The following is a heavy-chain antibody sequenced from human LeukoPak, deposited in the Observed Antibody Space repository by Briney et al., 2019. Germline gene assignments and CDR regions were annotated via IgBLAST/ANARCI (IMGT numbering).Heavy chain of an antibody. Sequence: PSETLSLTCTLSVGSISSYYWNWIRHPPGKGLEWIGYIYYSGSTNYNPSLKSRVTISVDMSKNQFSLKLSSVTAADTAVYYCARGPYGSDYWGRGTLVTVSS. CDR1: VGSISSYY. D-gene: IGHD3-10*01. CDR3: ARGPYGSDY. CDR2: IYYSGST. V-gene: IGHV4-59*01. J-gene: IGHJ4*02.